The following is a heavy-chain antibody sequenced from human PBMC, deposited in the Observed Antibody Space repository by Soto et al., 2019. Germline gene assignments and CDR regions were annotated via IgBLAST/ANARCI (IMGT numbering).Heavy chain of an antibody. J-gene: IGHJ4*02. CDR2: ISGTGGNT. V-gene: IGHV3-23*01. Sequence: GTLRLPCSASGFTFSSYAITWVRQAPGKGLEWVSTISGTGGNTYYADSVKGRFTISRDNSKNTVYLQMNSLRAEDTAVYYCVKAVYLLDFDYWGQGTLVTVYS. D-gene: IGHD1-20*01. CDR3: VKAVYLLDFDY. CDR1: GFTFSSYA.